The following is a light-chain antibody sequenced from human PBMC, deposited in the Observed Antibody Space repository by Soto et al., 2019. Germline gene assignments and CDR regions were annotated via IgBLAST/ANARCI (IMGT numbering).Light chain of an antibody. CDR1: QTISSW. V-gene: IGKV1-12*01. CDR3: QQANSFPLT. J-gene: IGKJ4*01. Sequence: DIQMTQSPSTLSGSVGDRVTITWRASQTISSWLAWYQQKPGKAPKLLIFAASSLQSGVPSRFSGSVSGTDFTLTISNLQPEDFATYFCQQANSFPLTFGGGTKVDI. CDR2: AAS.